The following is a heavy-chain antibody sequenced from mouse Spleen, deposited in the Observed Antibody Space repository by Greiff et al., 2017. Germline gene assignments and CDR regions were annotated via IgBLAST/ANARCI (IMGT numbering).Heavy chain of an antibody. Sequence: QVQLQQSGPGLVQPSQSLSITCTVSGFSLTSYGVHWVRQSPGKGLEWLGVIWSGGSTDYNAAFISRLSISKDNSKSQVFFKMNSLQADDTAIYYCATDYDFDVWGTGTTVTVSS. CDR2: IWSGGST. CDR1: GFSLTSYG. J-gene: IGHJ1*03. D-gene: IGHD2-4*01. V-gene: IGHV2-2*01. CDR3: ATDYDFDV.